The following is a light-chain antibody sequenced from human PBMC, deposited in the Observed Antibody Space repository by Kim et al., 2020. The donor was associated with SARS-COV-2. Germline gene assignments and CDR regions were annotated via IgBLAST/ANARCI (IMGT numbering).Light chain of an antibody. V-gene: IGKV3-11*01. CDR3: QLRRNRPPIT. J-gene: IGKJ5*01. CDR1: QSVSSY. Sequence: EIVLTQSPATLSLSPGERATLSCRASQSVSSYLAWYQQTTGQAPRLLIYAASTRATGIPARFSGSGSGTDFTLPIRTVEPRQFAVYYCQLRRNRPPITFVQRTPSEIK. CDR2: AAS.